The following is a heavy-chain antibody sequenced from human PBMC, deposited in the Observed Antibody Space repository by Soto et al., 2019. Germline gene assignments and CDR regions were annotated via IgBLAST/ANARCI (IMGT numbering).Heavy chain of an antibody. CDR2: ISSSGGTT. Sequence: TGGSLRLSCAASGFTFSTYAMSWVRQAPGKGLQWVSFISSSGGTTYYADSVKGRFTISRENSKKTLYLQMNSLRAEDTAVYYCARELNDYGVFDYWGQGTLVTVSS. J-gene: IGHJ4*02. V-gene: IGHV3-23*01. D-gene: IGHD4-17*01. CDR1: GFTFSTYA. CDR3: ARELNDYGVFDY.